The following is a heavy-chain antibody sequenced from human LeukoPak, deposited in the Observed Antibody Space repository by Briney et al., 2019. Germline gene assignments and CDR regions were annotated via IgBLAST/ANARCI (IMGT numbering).Heavy chain of an antibody. CDR1: GYTITSYY. V-gene: IGHV1-46*01. Sequence: AASVRVSCTASGYTITSYYMHWVRQAPGQGLEWMGIINPSGGSTSYAQKFQGRVTMTRDTSTSTVYMELSSLRSEDTAVYYCARDHGEGFDYWGQGTLVTVSS. J-gene: IGHJ4*02. CDR3: ARDHGEGFDY. CDR2: INPSGGST. D-gene: IGHD4-17*01.